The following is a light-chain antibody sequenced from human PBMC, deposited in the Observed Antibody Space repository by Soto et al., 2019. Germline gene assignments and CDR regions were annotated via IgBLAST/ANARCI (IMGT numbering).Light chain of an antibody. V-gene: IGKV1-9*01. Sequence: IQLTQSPSSLSASAGDRVTITCRASQGIINYLAWYQQKPWKAPKLLIYGACPLQSGVPSRFGGSGSGTDFTLTVSSLQPEDFATYYCQQLFMYPPTFGPGTKLDIK. J-gene: IGKJ3*01. CDR1: QGIINY. CDR3: QQLFMYPPT. CDR2: GAC.